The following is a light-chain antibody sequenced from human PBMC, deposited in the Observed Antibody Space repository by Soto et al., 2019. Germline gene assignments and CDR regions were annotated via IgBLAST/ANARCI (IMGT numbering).Light chain of an antibody. CDR2: KAS. V-gene: IGKV1-5*03. Sequence: DIQMTQSPSTLSASVGDKVTITCRASQSISSWLAWYQQKPGKAPKLLIYKASTLESGVPSNFSGSGSGTEFTLSISSLQPEDFATYYCQQYNSYSRTFGQGTKVDI. CDR3: QQYNSYSRT. CDR1: QSISSW. J-gene: IGKJ1*01.